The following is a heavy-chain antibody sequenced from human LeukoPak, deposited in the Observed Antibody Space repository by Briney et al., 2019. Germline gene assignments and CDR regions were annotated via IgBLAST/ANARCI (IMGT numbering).Heavy chain of an antibody. Sequence: PGGSLRLSCAASGFTFSSYSMNWVRQAPGKGLEWVSYISSSSSTIYYADSVKGRFTISRDNAKNSLYLQMNSLRAEDTAVYYCATNRVAETTYCSSTSCYVMMFDPWGQGTLVTVSS. CDR3: ATNRVAETTYCSSTSCYVMMFDP. CDR1: GFTFSSYS. J-gene: IGHJ5*02. CDR2: ISSSSSTI. V-gene: IGHV3-48*01. D-gene: IGHD2-2*01.